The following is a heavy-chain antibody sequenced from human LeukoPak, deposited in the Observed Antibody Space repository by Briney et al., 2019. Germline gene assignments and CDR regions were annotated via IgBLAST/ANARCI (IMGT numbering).Heavy chain of an antibody. CDR1: GGSFSGYY. Sequence: SETLSLTCAVYGGSFSGYYWSWIRQPPGKGLEWIGEINHSGSTNYNPSLKSRVTISVDTSKNQFSLKLSSVTAADTAVYYCARDPPGDADVDYYGSGSPTVDWGQGTLVTVSS. CDR3: ARDPPGDADVDYYGSGSPTVD. CDR2: INHSGST. D-gene: IGHD3-10*01. J-gene: IGHJ4*02. V-gene: IGHV4-34*01.